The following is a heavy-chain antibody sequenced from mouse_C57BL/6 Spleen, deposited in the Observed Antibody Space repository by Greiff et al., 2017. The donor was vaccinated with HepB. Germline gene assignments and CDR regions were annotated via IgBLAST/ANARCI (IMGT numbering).Heavy chain of an antibody. J-gene: IGHJ3*01. D-gene: IGHD1-3*01. V-gene: IGHV1-76*01. CDR3: ASWGGKGFAY. Sequence: QVHVKQSGAELVRPGASVKLSCKASGYTFTDYYINWVKQRPGQGLEWIARIYPGSGNTYYNEKFKGKATLTAEKSSSTAYMQLSSLTSEDSAVYFCASWGGKGFAYWGQGTLVTVSA. CDR1: GYTFTDYY. CDR2: IYPGSGNT.